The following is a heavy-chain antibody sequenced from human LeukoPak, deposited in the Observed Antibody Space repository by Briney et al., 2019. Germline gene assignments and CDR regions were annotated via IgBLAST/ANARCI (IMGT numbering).Heavy chain of an antibody. CDR1: GYTFTGYY. D-gene: IGHD3-10*01. CDR2: INPNSGGT. Sequence: ASVKVSCKASGYTFTGYYMHWVRQAPGQGLEWMGWINPNSGGTNYAQKFQGRVTMTRDTSISTAYMELSRLRSDDTAVYYCARAYYGSGSYYYYGMDVWGQGTTVTVSS. V-gene: IGHV1-2*02. CDR3: ARAYYGSGSYYYYGMDV. J-gene: IGHJ6*02.